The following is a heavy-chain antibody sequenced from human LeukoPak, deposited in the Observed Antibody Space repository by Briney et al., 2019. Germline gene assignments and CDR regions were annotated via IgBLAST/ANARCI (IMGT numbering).Heavy chain of an antibody. CDR2: IYSGGNT. CDR1: GFTVSSNY. CDR3: ARDRVGATTNFDY. Sequence: PGGSLRLSCAGSGFTVSSNYMSWVRQAPGKGLDWVSVIYSGGNTYYADSVKGRLTISRDNSKNTLYLQMRAEDTAVYYCARDRVGATTNFDYWGQGTLVTVSS. D-gene: IGHD1-26*01. V-gene: IGHV3-53*01. J-gene: IGHJ4*02.